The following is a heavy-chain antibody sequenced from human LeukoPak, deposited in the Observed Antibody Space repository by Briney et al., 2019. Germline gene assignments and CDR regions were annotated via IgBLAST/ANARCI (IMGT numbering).Heavy chain of an antibody. CDR2: IIPIFGTA. CDR1: GGTFSSYA. CDR3: ARENRSGGYSFAY. J-gene: IGHJ4*02. D-gene: IGHD5-18*01. Sequence: ASVKVSCKASGGTFSSYAISWVRQAPGQGLEWMGGIIPIFGTANYAQKFQGRVTITADESTSTAYMELSSLRSEDTAVYYCARENRSGGYSFAYWGQGTLSLSPQ. V-gene: IGHV1-69*13.